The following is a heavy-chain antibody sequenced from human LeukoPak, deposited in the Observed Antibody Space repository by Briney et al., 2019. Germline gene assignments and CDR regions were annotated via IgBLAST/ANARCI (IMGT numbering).Heavy chain of an antibody. J-gene: IGHJ4*02. CDR3: GRGGREVAAHLYYIDY. CDR1: GGTFSSYA. V-gene: IGHV1-69*13. D-gene: IGHD6-19*01. CDR2: IIPIFGTA. Sequence: GASVKVSCKASGGTFSSYAISWVRQAPGQGLEWMGGIIPIFGTANYAQKFQGRVTITADESTSTAYMELSSLRSEDTAVVYRGRGGREVAAHLYYIDYWGQGTLVSVSS.